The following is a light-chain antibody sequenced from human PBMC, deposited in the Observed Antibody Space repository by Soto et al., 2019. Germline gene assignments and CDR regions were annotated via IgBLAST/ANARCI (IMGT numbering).Light chain of an antibody. CDR3: GSYAGSNPFV. CDR2: DVS. J-gene: IGLJ1*01. Sequence: QSALTQPPSASGSPGQSVTISCTGTSSDVGDYDYVSWYQQHPGKAPKVVIYDVSKRPSGVPDRFSGFKSGKTAFLTVSGLLAEDEADYFCGSYAGSNPFVSGTGTKLTVL. CDR1: SSDVGDYDY. V-gene: IGLV2-8*01.